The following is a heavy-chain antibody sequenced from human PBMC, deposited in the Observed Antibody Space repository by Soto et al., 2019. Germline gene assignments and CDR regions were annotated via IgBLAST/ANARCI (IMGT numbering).Heavy chain of an antibody. CDR2: IYYSGST. V-gene: IGHV4-30-4*01. CDR1: GVSISSGDYY. Sequence: SETLSLTCTVSGVSISSGDYYWSWIRQPPGKGLEWIGYIYYSGSTYYNPSLKSRVTISVDTSKNQFSLKLSSVTAADTAVYYCARARHQYRAYYYYGMDVWGQGTTVTVSS. J-gene: IGHJ6*02. CDR3: ARARHQYRAYYYYGMDV. D-gene: IGHD2-2*02.